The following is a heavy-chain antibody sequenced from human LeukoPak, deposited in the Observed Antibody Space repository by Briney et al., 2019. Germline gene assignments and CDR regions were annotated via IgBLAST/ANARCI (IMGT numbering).Heavy chain of an antibody. D-gene: IGHD3-10*01. V-gene: IGHV3-30-3*01. J-gene: IGHJ5*02. CDR3: MRDYMGWFDP. Sequence: GGSLRLSCVASGFSLSNFQMYWVRQAPGKGLEWVSIISLDGSTEFYADSVKGRFTISRDTASNTMHLEVNNLRIEDTAVYYCMRDYMGWFDPWGQGSLVTVSS. CDR1: GFSLSNFQ. CDR2: ISLDGSTE.